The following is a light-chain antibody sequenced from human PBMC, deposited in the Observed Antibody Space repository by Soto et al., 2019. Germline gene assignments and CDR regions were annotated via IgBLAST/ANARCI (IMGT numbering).Light chain of an antibody. CDR2: AND. Sequence: AVVTQPPSTSGAPGQRVTISCSGSTSNIGRHSVNWYRQVPGTAPKVIMFANDERPSGVPDRFSGSKSGNTASLTISGLQAEDEADYYCCSYAGSVGFGGGTKLTVL. CDR1: TSNIGRHS. J-gene: IGLJ2*01. V-gene: IGLV1-44*01. CDR3: CSYAGSVG.